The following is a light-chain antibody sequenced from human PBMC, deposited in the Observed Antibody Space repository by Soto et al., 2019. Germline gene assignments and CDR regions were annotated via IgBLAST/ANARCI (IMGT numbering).Light chain of an antibody. J-gene: IGLJ1*01. Sequence: QSVLTQPPSVSGAPGQRVTISCPGSSSNIGADYDVHWYQHLHGTAPKLLIFGDYNRPSGVPDRISGSRSGTSASLAITGLQAEDEADYYCQSYDRSLSGFVFGTGTKLTVL. V-gene: IGLV1-40*01. CDR2: GDY. CDR1: SSNIGADYD. CDR3: QSYDRSLSGFV.